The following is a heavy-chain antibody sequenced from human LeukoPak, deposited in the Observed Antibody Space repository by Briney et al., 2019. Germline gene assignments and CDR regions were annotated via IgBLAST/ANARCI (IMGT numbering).Heavy chain of an antibody. CDR1: GYTFTSYD. CDR3: ARVAHPYYDILTGYYRAFDP. D-gene: IGHD3-9*01. J-gene: IGHJ5*02. Sequence: ASVKVSCKASGYTFTSYDINWVRQATGQGLEWMGWMNPNSGNTGYAQKFQGRVTITRNTSISTAYMELSRLRSDDTAVYYCARVAHPYYDILTGYYRAFDPWGQGTLVTVSS. CDR2: MNPNSGNT. V-gene: IGHV1-8*03.